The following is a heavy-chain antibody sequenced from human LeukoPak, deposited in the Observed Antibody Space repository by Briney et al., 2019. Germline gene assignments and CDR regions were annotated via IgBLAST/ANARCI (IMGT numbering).Heavy chain of an antibody. D-gene: IGHD3-10*01. CDR1: GGSISSGSHY. CDR2: IYTSGST. V-gene: IGHV4-61*02. J-gene: IGHJ6*03. Sequence: PSETLSLTCTVSGGSISSGSHYWSWIRQPAGKGLEWIGRIYTSGSTNYNPSLKSRVTISVDTSKNQFSLKLSSVTAADTAVYYCARVGGSGSYGLYYMDVWGKGTTVTISS. CDR3: ARVGGSGSYGLYYMDV.